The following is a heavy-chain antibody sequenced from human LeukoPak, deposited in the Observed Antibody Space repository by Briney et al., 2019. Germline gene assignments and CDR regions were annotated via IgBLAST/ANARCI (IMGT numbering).Heavy chain of an antibody. CDR1: GGSISSSSYY. J-gene: IGHJ2*01. CDR2: IYYSGST. D-gene: IGHD3-22*01. Sequence: SETLSLTCTVSGGSISSSSYYWGWIRQPPGKGLEWIGSIYYSGSTYYNPSLKSRVTISVDTSKNQFSLKLSSVTAADTAVYYCARLRQYDSSGYYPAGYFDPSGPSTLVTVSS. CDR3: ARLRQYDSSGYYPAGYFDP. V-gene: IGHV4-39*01.